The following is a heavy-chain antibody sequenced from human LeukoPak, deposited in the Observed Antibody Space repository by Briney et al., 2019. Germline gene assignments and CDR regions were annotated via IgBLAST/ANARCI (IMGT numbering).Heavy chain of an antibody. CDR2: INHSGST. J-gene: IGHJ6*03. Sequence: SETLSLTCAVYGGSFSGYYWSWIRQPPGKGLEWIGEINHSGSTNYNPSLKSRVTISVDTSKNQFSLKLSSVTAADTVVYYCARSVTCYDFWSGYYNYYYYMDVWGKGTTVTVSS. V-gene: IGHV4-34*01. CDR1: GGSFSGYY. D-gene: IGHD3-3*01. CDR3: ARSVTCYDFWSGYYNYYYYMDV.